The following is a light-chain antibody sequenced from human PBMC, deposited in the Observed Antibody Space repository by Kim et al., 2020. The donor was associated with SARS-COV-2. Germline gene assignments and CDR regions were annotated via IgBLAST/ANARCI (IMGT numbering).Light chain of an antibody. V-gene: IGLV1-44*01. CDR2: SNS. J-gene: IGLJ2*01. Sequence: GQRVAVAFSGRSFNIGSSPVNWYQHVPGPAPKLLIYSNSHRTSGVPALFSSTKSGTSASLVINDLQSEDEADYYCSVWDDSRNGPRFGGGTQLTVL. CDR1: SFNIGSSP. CDR3: SVWDDSRNGPR.